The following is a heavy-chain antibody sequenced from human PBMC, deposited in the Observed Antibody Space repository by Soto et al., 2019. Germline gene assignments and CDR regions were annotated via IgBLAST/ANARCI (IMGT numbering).Heavy chain of an antibody. CDR1: GYSFTSYW. J-gene: IGHJ6*02. CDR3: ARGGWDDHYYYGMDV. Sequence: GESLKISCKGSGYSFTSYWIGWVRQMPGKGLEWMGIIYPGDSDTRYSPSFQGQVTISADKSISTAYPQWSSLKASDTAMYYCARGGWDDHYYYGMDVWGQGTTVTVSS. D-gene: IGHD1-26*01. V-gene: IGHV5-51*01. CDR2: IYPGDSDT.